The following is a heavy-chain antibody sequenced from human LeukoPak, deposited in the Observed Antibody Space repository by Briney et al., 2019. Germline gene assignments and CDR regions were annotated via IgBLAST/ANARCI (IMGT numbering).Heavy chain of an antibody. J-gene: IGHJ4*02. CDR2: IDHSGST. D-gene: IGHD3-3*01. Sequence: SETLSLTCAVYGGSFSGYYWSWIREPPGKGLEWIGEIDHSGSTNYNPSLKSRVTISVDTSKNQFSLKLSSVTAADTAVYYCARVAYYDFWSGSYYFDYWGQGTLVTVSS. CDR3: ARVAYYDFWSGSYYFDY. V-gene: IGHV4-34*01. CDR1: GGSFSGYY.